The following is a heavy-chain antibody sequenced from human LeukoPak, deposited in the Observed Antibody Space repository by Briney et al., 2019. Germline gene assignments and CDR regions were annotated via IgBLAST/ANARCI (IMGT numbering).Heavy chain of an antibody. CDR1: GFTFSSYG. J-gene: IGHJ4*02. V-gene: IGHV3-30*02. CDR2: IRYDGSNK. Sequence: GGSLRLSCAASGFTFSSYGMHWVRQAPGKGLEWVAFIRYDGSNKYYADSVKGRFTISRDNSKKTLYLQMNSLRAEDTAVYYCAKDPVRIAVAGTGLDYWGQGTLVTVSS. D-gene: IGHD6-19*01. CDR3: AKDPVRIAVAGTGLDY.